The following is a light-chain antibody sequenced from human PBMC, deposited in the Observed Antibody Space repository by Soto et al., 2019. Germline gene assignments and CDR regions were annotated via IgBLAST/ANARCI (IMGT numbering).Light chain of an antibody. V-gene: IGKV3-20*01. CDR1: QSVSSSY. Sequence: EIVMTQSPDTVSVSPVEGAELSCMASQSVSSSYLAWYQQKPGQAPRLLIYGASSRATGIPDRFSGSGSGTDFTLTISRLEPEDFAVYYCQQYGSSPATFGQGTKVDI. CDR3: QQYGSSPAT. J-gene: IGKJ1*01. CDR2: GAS.